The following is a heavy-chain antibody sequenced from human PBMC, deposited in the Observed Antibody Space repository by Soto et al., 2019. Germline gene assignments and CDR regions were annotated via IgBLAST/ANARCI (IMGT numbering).Heavy chain of an antibody. CDR1: GYTFTGYA. CDR2: INAGNGNT. J-gene: IGHJ4*02. V-gene: IGHV1-3*05. D-gene: IGHD6-19*01. CDR3: ARAEAVPADFDY. Sequence: QVQLVQSGAEEKKPGASVKVSCKASGYTFTGYAMHWVRQAAGQRLECMGWINAGNGNTKYSQKFQGRVTINRDTSASTAYMELSSLRSEDTSVYYCARAEAVPADFDYWGQGTLVTVSS.